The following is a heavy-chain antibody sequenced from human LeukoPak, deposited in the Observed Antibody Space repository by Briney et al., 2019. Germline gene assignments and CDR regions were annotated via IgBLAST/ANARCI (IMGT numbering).Heavy chain of an antibody. CDR3: AKAGGSSWYDA. CDR2: ISASGGRT. Sequence: GGSLRLSCAASGLTFRSYDMSWVRQAPGKGLEWVSAISASGGRTYYADSVKGRFTISRDNSKNTMYQQMNSLRAEDTAVYYCAKAGGSSWYDAWGQRILVTVSS. J-gene: IGHJ5*02. CDR1: GLTFRSYD. V-gene: IGHV3-23*01. D-gene: IGHD6-13*01.